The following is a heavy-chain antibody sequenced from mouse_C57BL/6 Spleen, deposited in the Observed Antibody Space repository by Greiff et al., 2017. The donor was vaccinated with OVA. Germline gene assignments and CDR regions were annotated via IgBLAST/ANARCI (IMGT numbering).Heavy chain of an antibody. D-gene: IGHD2-3*01. CDR1: GYTFTSYW. V-gene: IGHV1-64*01. CDR3: AREGYDGSLRRFAD. J-gene: IGHJ3*01. Sequence: VQLQQPGAELVKPGASVKLSCKASGYTFTSYWMHWVKQRPGQGLEWIGMIHPNSGSTNYNEKFKSKATLTVDKSSSTAYMQLSSLTSEDSAVYYCAREGYDGSLRRFADWGQGTLVTVSA. CDR2: IHPNSGST.